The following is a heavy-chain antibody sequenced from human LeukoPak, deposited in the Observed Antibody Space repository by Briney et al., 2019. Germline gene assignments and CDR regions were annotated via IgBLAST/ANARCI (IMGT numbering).Heavy chain of an antibody. CDR3: ARGGPYGSGTLDY. Sequence: PGGSLRLSCAASGLTFDDFTMHWVRQVPGKGLEWVSGISWNSEAIDYADSVKGRFTISRENAKNSLYLQMNSLRAGDTAVYYCARGGPYGSGTLDYWGQGTLVTVSS. CDR1: GLTFDDFT. J-gene: IGHJ4*02. V-gene: IGHV3-9*01. D-gene: IGHD3-10*01. CDR2: ISWNSEAI.